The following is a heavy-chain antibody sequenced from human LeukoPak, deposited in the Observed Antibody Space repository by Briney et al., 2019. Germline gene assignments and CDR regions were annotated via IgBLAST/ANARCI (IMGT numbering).Heavy chain of an antibody. Sequence: ASVEVSCKASGYTFTGYYMHWVRQAPGQGLEWMGWINPNSGGTNYAQKFQGRVTMTRDTSISTAYMELSRLRSDDTAVYYCARDPPDYYDSSGPEGGSDDYWGQGTLVTVSS. J-gene: IGHJ4*02. V-gene: IGHV1-2*02. CDR1: GYTFTGYY. D-gene: IGHD3-22*01. CDR3: ARDPPDYYDSSGPEGGSDDY. CDR2: INPNSGGT.